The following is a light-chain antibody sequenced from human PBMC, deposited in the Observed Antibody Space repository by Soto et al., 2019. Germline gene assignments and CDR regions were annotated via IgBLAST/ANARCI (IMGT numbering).Light chain of an antibody. V-gene: IGLV2-14*01. CDR2: EVS. CDR1: SSDVGGYDY. Sequence: QSALTQPASVSGSPGQSITISCTGTSSDVGGYDYVSWYQQHPGKAPKLIIYEVSDRPSGVSNRFSGSKSGNTASLTISGLQTEDEADYYCFSYTSSSTRVFGGGTKLTVL. CDR3: FSYTSSSTRV. J-gene: IGLJ3*02.